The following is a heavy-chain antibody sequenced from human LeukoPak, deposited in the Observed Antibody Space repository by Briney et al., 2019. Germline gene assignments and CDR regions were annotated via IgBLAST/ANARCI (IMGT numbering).Heavy chain of an antibody. J-gene: IGHJ5*02. CDR1: GYTFTSYY. CDR3: ARDMDYYGSGSYYSNWFDP. CDR2: INPSGGST. D-gene: IGHD3-10*01. Sequence: ASVKVSCKASGYTFTSYYMHWVRQAPGQGLEWMGIINPSGGSTSYAQKFQGRVTMTRDTSTSTVYMELSSLRSEDTAVYYCARDMDYYGSGSYYSNWFDPWGRGTLVTVSS. V-gene: IGHV1-46*01.